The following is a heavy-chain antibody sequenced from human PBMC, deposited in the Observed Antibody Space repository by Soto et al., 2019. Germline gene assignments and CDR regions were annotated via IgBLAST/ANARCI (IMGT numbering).Heavy chain of an antibody. J-gene: IGHJ4*02. Sequence: PSETLSLTCAVSGYSISSGYYWGWIRRPPGKGLEWIGSIYHSGSTYYNPSLKSRVTISVDTSKNQFSLKLSSVTAADTAVYYCARAPVYDYYYYFDYWGQGTLVTVSS. V-gene: IGHV4-38-2*01. D-gene: IGHD2-21*02. CDR2: IYHSGST. CDR3: ARAPVYDYYYYFDY. CDR1: GYSISSGYY.